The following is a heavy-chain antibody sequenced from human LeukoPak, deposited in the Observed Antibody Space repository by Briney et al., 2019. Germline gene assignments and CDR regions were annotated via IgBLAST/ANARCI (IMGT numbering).Heavy chain of an antibody. Sequence: SETLSLTCTVSGGSISSSSYYRGWIRQPPGKGLEWIGSIYYSGSTYYNPSLKSRVTISVDTSKNQFSLKLSSVTAADTAVYYCASGIGMIDYWGQGTLVTVCS. CDR1: GGSISSSSYY. CDR3: ASGIGMIDY. J-gene: IGHJ4*02. V-gene: IGHV4-39*01. CDR2: IYYSGST. D-gene: IGHD2-21*01.